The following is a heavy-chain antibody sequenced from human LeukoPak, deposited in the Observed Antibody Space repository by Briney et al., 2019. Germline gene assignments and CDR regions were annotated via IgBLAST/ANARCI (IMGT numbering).Heavy chain of an antibody. V-gene: IGHV1-2*02. CDR1: GYTFTGDY. D-gene: IGHD2-15*01. CDR2: INPNSGGT. CDR3: ASVLGYCSSNSCYSSNY. J-gene: IGHJ4*02. Sequence: ASVKVSCKASGYTFTGDYMHWVRQAPGQGLEWMGWINPNSGGTNYAQKFQGRVTMTRDTSFSTAYMELSRLRSDDTAVYYCASVLGYCSSNSCYSSNYCGQGTLVTVSS.